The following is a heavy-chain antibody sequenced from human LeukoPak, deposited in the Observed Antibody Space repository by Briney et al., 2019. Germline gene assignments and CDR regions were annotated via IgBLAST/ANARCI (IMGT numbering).Heavy chain of an antibody. V-gene: IGHV4-38-2*02. J-gene: IGHJ4*02. Sequence: PSETLSLTCTVSGYSISSGYYWGWIRQPPGKGLEWIGSIYHSGRTYYNPSLKSRVTISVDTSKNQFSLKLSSVTAADTAVYYCARVGWFPDGYYFDYWGPGTLVTVSS. CDR1: GYSISSGYY. CDR3: ARVGWFPDGYYFDY. CDR2: IYHSGRT. D-gene: IGHD3-10*01.